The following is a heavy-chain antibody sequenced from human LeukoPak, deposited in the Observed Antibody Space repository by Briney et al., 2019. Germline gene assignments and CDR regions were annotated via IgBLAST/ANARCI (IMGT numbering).Heavy chain of an antibody. D-gene: IGHD1-26*01. CDR3: ARGGSSGSYYEYYFDC. CDR2: ISSSSSYI. Sequence: PGGSLRLSCAASGFTFSSYSMNWVRKAPGTGLERVSSISSSSSYIYYADSVKGRFTISRDNAKNSLYLQMNSLRAEDTAVYYCARGGSSGSYYEYYFDCWGQGTLVTVSS. V-gene: IGHV3-21*01. J-gene: IGHJ4*02. CDR1: GFTFSSYS.